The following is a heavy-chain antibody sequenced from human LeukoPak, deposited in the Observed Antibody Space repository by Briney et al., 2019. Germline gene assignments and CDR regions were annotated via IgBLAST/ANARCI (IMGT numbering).Heavy chain of an antibody. CDR2: ISAYNGNT. Sequence: ASVKVSCKASGYTFTSYGISWVRQAPGQGLEWMGWISAYNGNTNYAQKLQGRVTMTTDTSTSTAYMELRSLRSDDTAVYYCARDLFQVVPAAMGLGAFDIWGQGTMVTVSS. CDR1: GYTFTSYG. J-gene: IGHJ3*02. CDR3: ARDLFQVVPAAMGLGAFDI. V-gene: IGHV1-18*04. D-gene: IGHD2-2*01.